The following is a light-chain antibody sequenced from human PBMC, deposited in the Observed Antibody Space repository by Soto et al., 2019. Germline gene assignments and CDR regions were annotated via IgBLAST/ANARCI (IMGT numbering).Light chain of an antibody. CDR1: QSVSTN. Sequence: EIVMTQSPATLSVSPGERATLSCRASQSVSTNLAWYQQKPGQGPRLLIYGASTRATGIPARFSGSGSGTVFTLTISGLQSEDFAVYYCQQYNNWPPLTFGGGTKVEIK. J-gene: IGKJ4*01. CDR2: GAS. CDR3: QQYNNWPPLT. V-gene: IGKV3-15*01.